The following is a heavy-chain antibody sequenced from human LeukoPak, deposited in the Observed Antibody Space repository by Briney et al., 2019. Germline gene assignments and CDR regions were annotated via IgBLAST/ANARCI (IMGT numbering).Heavy chain of an antibody. CDR2: IYYSGST. D-gene: IGHD6-13*01. CDR1: GGSISSYY. J-gene: IGHJ4*02. V-gene: IGHV4-59*01. CDR3: AREGYSSSWSY. Sequence: RPSETLSLTCTVSGGSISSYYWNWIRQPPGKGLEWIGYIYYSGSTNYNPSLKSRVTISVDTSKNQSSLKLSSVTAADTAVYYCAREGYSSSWSYWGQGTLVTVSS.